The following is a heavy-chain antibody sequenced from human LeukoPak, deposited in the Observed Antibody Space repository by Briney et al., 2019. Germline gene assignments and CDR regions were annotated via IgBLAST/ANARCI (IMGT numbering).Heavy chain of an antibody. J-gene: IGHJ4*02. CDR1: GGSFSGYY. Sequence: PSETLSLTCAVYGGSFSGYYWSWIRQPPGKGLEWIGEIYHSGSTNYNPSLKSRVTISVDTSKNQFSLKLSSVTAADTAVYYCARGDYDSSGQFDYWGQGTLVTVSS. V-gene: IGHV4-34*01. CDR2: IYHSGST. D-gene: IGHD3-22*01. CDR3: ARGDYDSSGQFDY.